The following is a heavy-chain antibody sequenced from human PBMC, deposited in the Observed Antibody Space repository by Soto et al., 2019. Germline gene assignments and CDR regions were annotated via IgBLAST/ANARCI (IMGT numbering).Heavy chain of an antibody. CDR3: ARKAPYYYDSSGYTNPKEWYFDL. CDR2: ILPIFGTA. J-gene: IGHJ2*01. CDR1: GGTFSSYA. Sequence: QVQLVQSGAEVKKPGSSVKVSCKASGGTFSSYAISWVRQAPGQGLEWMGGILPIFGTANYAQKFQGRVTITADESTSAAYMELSSLRSEDTAVYYCARKAPYYYDSSGYTNPKEWYFDLWGRGTLVTVSS. V-gene: IGHV1-69*01. D-gene: IGHD3-22*01.